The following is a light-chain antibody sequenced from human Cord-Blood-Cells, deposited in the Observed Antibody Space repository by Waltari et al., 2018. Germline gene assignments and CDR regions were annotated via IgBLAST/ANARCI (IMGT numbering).Light chain of an antibody. CDR1: SSDVGSFNL. J-gene: IGLJ3*02. CDR2: EGS. Sequence: QSALTQPVSVSGSPGKSITISCTGTSSDVGSFNLVSLYQQHPGKAPKLMIYEGSKRPSGVSNRFSGSKSGNTASLTISGLQAEDEADYYCCSYAGSSTPWVFGGGTKLTVL. V-gene: IGLV2-23*01. CDR3: CSYAGSSTPWV.